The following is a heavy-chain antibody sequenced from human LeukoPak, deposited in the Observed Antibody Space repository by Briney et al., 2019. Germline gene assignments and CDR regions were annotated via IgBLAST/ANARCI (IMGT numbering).Heavy chain of an antibody. Sequence: GGSLRLSCEASGFTFSTYAMSWVRQAPGKGLEWVSSISGSTGSTYYADSVKGRFTISRDNSKNTLYLQMNSLRAEDTAVYYCARNRHTSSSAYFDYWGQGTLVTVSS. CDR2: ISGSTGST. CDR1: GFTFSTYA. D-gene: IGHD6-6*01. V-gene: IGHV3-23*01. J-gene: IGHJ4*02. CDR3: ARNRHTSSSAYFDY.